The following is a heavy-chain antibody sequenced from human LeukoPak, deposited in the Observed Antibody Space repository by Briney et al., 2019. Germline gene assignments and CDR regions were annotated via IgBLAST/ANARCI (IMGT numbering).Heavy chain of an antibody. J-gene: IGHJ2*01. CDR1: GGSISSGGYY. CDR3: ARDLGYYYDSSGSTGYFDL. V-gene: IGHV4-31*03. Sequence: KTSGTLSLTCTVSGGSISSGGYYWCWIRQHPGKGLEWIGYIYYSGSAYYNPSLKSRVTISVDTSKNQFSLKLSSVTAADTAVYYCARDLGYYYDSSGSTGYFDLWGRGTLVTVSS. CDR2: IYYSGSA. D-gene: IGHD3-22*01.